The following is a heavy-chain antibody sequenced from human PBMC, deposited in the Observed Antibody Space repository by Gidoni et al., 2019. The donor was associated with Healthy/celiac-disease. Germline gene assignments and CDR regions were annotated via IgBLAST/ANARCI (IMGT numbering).Heavy chain of an antibody. Sequence: QVQLVQSGAEVKKPGSSVTVSCKASGGTFSSYAIRWVRQAHGQGLEWMGGIIPIFGTANYAQKFQGRVTITADESTSTAYMELSSLRSEDTAVYYCARDLWSGYYMGRLGYWGQGTLVTVSS. D-gene: IGHD3-3*01. CDR1: GGTFSSYA. CDR2: IIPIFGTA. V-gene: IGHV1-69*01. CDR3: ARDLWSGYYMGRLGY. J-gene: IGHJ4*02.